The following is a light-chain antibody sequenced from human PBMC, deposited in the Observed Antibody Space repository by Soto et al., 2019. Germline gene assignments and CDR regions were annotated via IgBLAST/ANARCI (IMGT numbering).Light chain of an antibody. CDR3: QSFDASLSGCV. Sequence: QSVLTQPPSVSGAPGQRVTISCNGSSSNIGAGYDVHWYHQLPGTAPKLLIYGNSNRPSGVPDRFSGSKSGTSASLAITGLQPDDEADYYCQSFDASLSGCVFGTGTKLTVL. J-gene: IGLJ1*01. V-gene: IGLV1-40*01. CDR1: SSNIGAGYD. CDR2: GNS.